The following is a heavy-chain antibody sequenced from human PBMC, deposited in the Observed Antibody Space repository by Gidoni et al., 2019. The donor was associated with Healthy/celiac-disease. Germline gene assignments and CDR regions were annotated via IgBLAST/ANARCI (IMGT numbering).Heavy chain of an antibody. D-gene: IGHD5-18*01. CDR1: GFTFSSFS. V-gene: IGHV3-48*02. Sequence: EVLLLESGGGLVQPGGSLRLSCAASGFTFSSFSMHWVRQAPGKGLEWVSCVSGSISTIYYADSVKGRFTISRDNAKNSLYLQMNSLRDEDTAVYDCARDKSDTAMEKTIPYNGVDVWGQGTTVTVSS. CDR3: ARDKSDTAMEKTIPYNGVDV. CDR2: VSGSISTI. J-gene: IGHJ6*02.